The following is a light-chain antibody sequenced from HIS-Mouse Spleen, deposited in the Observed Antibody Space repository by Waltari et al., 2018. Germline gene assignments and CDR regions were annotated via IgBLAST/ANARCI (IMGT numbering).Light chain of an antibody. CDR1: QVISNY. Sequence: AIWMTQSPSLLSASTGDRVTISCRMSQVISNYLAWYQQKPGKAPELLIYAASTLQSGVPSRFSCSGSGTDFTLTISCLQSEDFATYYCQQYYSFPLTFGGGTKVEIK. CDR3: QQYYSFPLT. CDR2: AAS. J-gene: IGKJ4*01. V-gene: IGKV1D-8*02.